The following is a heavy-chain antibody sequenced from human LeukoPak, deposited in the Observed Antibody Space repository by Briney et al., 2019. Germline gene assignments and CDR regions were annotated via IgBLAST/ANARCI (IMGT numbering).Heavy chain of an antibody. CDR1: GGSMSSSTHY. Sequence: PSETLSLTCTVSGGSMSSSTHYWGWIRQPPGKGLEWIGSIYYSGSTYYNPSLKSRVTISLDTSKNQFSLKLSSVTAADTAVYYCANFFNFDGFDIWGQGKMATVSS. J-gene: IGHJ3*02. D-gene: IGHD1-1*01. V-gene: IGHV4-39*01. CDR2: IYYSGST. CDR3: ANFFNFDGFDI.